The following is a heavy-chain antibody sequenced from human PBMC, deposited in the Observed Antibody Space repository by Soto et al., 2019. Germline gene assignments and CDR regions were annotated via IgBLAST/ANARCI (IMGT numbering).Heavy chain of an antibody. CDR1: GFTFSSYG. V-gene: IGHV3-30*18. CDR3: AKDRGYSYGCWFDP. D-gene: IGHD5-18*01. J-gene: IGHJ5*02. CDR2: ISYDGSNK. Sequence: LRLSCAASGFTFSSYGMHWVRQAPGKGLEWVAVISYDGSNKYYADSVKGRFTISRDNSKNTLHLQMNSLRAEDTAVYYCAKDRGYSYGCWFDPWGQGTLVTVSS.